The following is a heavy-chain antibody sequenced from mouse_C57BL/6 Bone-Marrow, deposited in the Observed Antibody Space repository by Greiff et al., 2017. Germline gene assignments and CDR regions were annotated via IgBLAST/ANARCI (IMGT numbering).Heavy chain of an antibody. CDR1: GFTFSDYG. J-gene: IGHJ2*01. CDR2: ISSGSSTI. D-gene: IGHD4-1*02. V-gene: IGHV5-17*01. Sequence: EVQLVESGGGLVKPGGSLKLSCAASGFTFSDYGMHWVRQAPEKGLEWVAYISSGSSTIYYADTVKGRFPISRDNAKNTLFLQMTSLRSEDTAMYYCARFNWDYFDYWGQGTTLTVSS. CDR3: ARFNWDYFDY.